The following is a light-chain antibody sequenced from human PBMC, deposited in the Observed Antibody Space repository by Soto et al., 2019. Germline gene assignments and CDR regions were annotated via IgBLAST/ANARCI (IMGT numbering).Light chain of an antibody. CDR3: QQSYSSPFT. V-gene: IGKV1-39*01. CDR2: AAS. Sequence: DIQMTQSPSSLSASVGDRVTITCRASQSISSYLNWYQQKPGKAPNLLIYAASSLQXGIPSKFXXXXXXXXXXXTXSSLQPEDFATYYCQQSYSSPFTFGPGTKVDIK. CDR1: QSISSY. J-gene: IGKJ3*01.